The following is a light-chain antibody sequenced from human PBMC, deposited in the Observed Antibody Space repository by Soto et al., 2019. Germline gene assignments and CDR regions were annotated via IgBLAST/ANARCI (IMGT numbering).Light chain of an antibody. CDR3: QSYDSSLSGYVV. J-gene: IGLJ2*01. V-gene: IGLV1-40*01. CDR1: SSNIGAGYD. CDR2: GNS. Sequence: QSVLTQPPSVSGAXXXXXXXSCTGSSSNIGAGYDVHWYQQLPGTAPKLLIYGNSNRPSGVPDRFSGSKSGTSASLAITGLQAEDEADYYCQSYDSSLSGYVVFGGGTKVTVL.